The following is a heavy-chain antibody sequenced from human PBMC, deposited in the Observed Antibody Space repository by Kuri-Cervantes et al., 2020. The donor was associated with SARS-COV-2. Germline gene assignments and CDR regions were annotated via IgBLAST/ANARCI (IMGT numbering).Heavy chain of an antibody. V-gene: IGHV3-21*01. J-gene: IGHJ4*02. CDR2: ISSSSSYT. Sequence: GESLKISCAASGFTFSSYSMNWVRQAPGKVLEWVSYISSSSSYTNYADSVKGRFTISRDNAKHSLYLQMNSLRAEDTAVYYCAIGRGVRGVPLGQFDYWGQGTLVTVSS. CDR1: GFTFSSYS. D-gene: IGHD3-10*01. CDR3: AIGRGVRGVPLGQFDY.